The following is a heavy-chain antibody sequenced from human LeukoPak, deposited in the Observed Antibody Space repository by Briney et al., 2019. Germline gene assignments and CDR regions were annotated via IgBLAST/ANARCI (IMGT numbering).Heavy chain of an antibody. J-gene: IGHJ4*02. D-gene: IGHD6-6*01. CDR1: GGSISSYY. V-gene: IGHV4-59*01. CDR2: IYYSRST. CDR3: ARVSSSSDFDY. Sequence: PSETLSLTCTVSGGSISSYYWSWIRQPPGKGLEWIGYIYYSRSTNYNPSLKSRVTISVDTSKNQFSLKLSSVTAADTAVYYCARVSSSSDFDYWGQGTLVTVSS.